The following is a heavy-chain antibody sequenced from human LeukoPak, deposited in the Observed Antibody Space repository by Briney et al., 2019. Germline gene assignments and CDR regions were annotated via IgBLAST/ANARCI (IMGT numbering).Heavy chain of an antibody. V-gene: IGHV1-2*06. Sequence: ASVKVSCKASGYTFTDYYMHWVRQAPGQGLERMGRINPNTGGTNYAQMFQGRVTMTRDTSISTAYMELTGLRYDDTAVYFCARKGGPRVNAFDIWGQGTMVTVSS. D-gene: IGHD1-14*01. CDR1: GYTFTDYY. J-gene: IGHJ3*02. CDR2: INPNTGGT. CDR3: ARKGGPRVNAFDI.